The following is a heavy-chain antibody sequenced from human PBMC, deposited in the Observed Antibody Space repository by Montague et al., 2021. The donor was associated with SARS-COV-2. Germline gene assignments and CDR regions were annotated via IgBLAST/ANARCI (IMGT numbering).Heavy chain of an antibody. J-gene: IGHJ3*01. V-gene: IGHV4-39*02. D-gene: IGHD5-12*01. CDR1: GGSISSNNYY. CDR3: ARRGGKLLQVANTFGGFDV. Sequence: SETLSLTCTVSGGSISSNNYYWDWIRQPPGKGLEWIGSNYDSGSTYYNPSLQSRVTISVDTSKNHFSLKLSSVTAADTAVYYCARRGGKLLQVANTFGGFDVWGQGTMVTVSS. CDR2: NYDSGST.